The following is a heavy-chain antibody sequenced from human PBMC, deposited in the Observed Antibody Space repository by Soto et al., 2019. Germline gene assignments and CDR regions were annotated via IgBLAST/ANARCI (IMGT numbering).Heavy chain of an antibody. V-gene: IGHV1-69*05. CDR2: IMPIFRTP. Sequence: QVQLVQSGSEVKKPGSSVKLSCKASRGTFSSSAISWVRQAPGQGLEWMGGIMPIFRTPDYAKKFQGRVTITTDESTTTAYMKLSSLRSEDTAVYFCARDKDRQQLGGNYYYTLEVWGQGTAVTVSS. CDR1: RGTFSSSA. CDR3: ARDKDRQQLGGNYYYTLEV. J-gene: IGHJ6*02. D-gene: IGHD3-3*02.